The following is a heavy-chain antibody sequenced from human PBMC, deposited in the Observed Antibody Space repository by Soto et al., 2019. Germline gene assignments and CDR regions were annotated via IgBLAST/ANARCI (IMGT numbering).Heavy chain of an antibody. V-gene: IGHV3-48*01. CDR1: GFTFSSYS. CDR2: ISSSSSTI. CDR3: ARDRWFDP. Sequence: PGGFLRLSCAASGFTFSSYSMNWVRQAPGKGLEWVSYISSSSSTIYYADSVKGRFTISRDNAKNSLYLQMNSLRAEDTAVYYCARDRWFDPWGQGTLVTVSS. J-gene: IGHJ5*02.